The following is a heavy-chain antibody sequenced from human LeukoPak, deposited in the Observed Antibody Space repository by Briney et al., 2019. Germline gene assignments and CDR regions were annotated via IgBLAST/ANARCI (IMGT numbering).Heavy chain of an antibody. J-gene: IGHJ6*03. D-gene: IGHD2-2*01. CDR2: ISGSGGST. CDR3: AKGGDCSSTSCYYYYYYYMDV. Sequence: PGGSLRLSCAASGFTFSSYAMSWVRQAPGKGLEWVSAISGSGGSTYYADSVKGRFTISRDNSKNTLYLQMNSLRAEDTAVYYCAKGGDCSSTSCYYYYYYYMDVWGKGTTVTVSS. V-gene: IGHV3-23*01. CDR1: GFTFSSYA.